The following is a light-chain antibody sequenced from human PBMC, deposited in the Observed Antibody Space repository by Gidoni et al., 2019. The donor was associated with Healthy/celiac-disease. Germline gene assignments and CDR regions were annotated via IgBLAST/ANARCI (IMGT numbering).Light chain of an antibody. CDR1: QSISSY. CDR2: AAS. CDR3: QQNYSTPLT. Sequence: DIQLTKSPSSLSASVGDRVTITGRASQSISSYLDWYQQKPGKAPKLLIYAASSLQSGVPARFSGSGSGTDFTLTISSLQAEDVAAYYCQQNYSTPLTFGPXTKVDIK. J-gene: IGKJ3*01. V-gene: IGKV1-39*01.